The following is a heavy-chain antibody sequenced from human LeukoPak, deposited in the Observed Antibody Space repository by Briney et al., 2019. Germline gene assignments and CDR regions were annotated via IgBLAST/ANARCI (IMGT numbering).Heavy chain of an antibody. Sequence: GASVKVSCKASGGTSSSYAISWVRQAPGQGLEWMGVINPSGGGTTYAQRFQGRVTMTRDTSTSTVHMELSSLRSEDTAVYYCARGQNKCLGHWGQGTLVTVSS. D-gene: IGHD2/OR15-2a*01. CDR2: INPSGGGT. CDR1: GGTSSSYA. V-gene: IGHV1-46*01. CDR3: ARGQNKCLGH. J-gene: IGHJ4*02.